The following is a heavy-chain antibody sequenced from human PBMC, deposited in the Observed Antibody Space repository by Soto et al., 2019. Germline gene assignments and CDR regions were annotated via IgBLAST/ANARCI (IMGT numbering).Heavy chain of an antibody. CDR2: ISYDGSNK. D-gene: IGHD3-3*01. Sequence: GGSLRLSCAASGFTFSSYAMHWVRQAPGKGLEWVAVISYDGSNKYYADSVKGRSTVSRDNSKNTLYLKMNSLRAEDTAVYYCAKVFVFTIREGFDYWGLGNLVTVSS. V-gene: IGHV3-30-3*01. CDR1: GFTFSSYA. J-gene: IGHJ4*02. CDR3: AKVFVFTIREGFDY.